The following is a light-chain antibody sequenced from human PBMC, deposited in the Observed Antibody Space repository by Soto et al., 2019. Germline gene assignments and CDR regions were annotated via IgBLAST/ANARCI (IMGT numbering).Light chain of an antibody. J-gene: IGKJ2*01. CDR3: QQYGSSLRT. Sequence: IVLTQSPATLSLSPGERATLSCRASQSISRYLAWYQQKPGQAPRLLIYAASSRATGVPDRFSGSGSGTDFSLTISRLEPEDFAVYYCQQYGSSLRTFGQGTKV. V-gene: IGKV3-20*01. CDR2: AAS. CDR1: QSISRY.